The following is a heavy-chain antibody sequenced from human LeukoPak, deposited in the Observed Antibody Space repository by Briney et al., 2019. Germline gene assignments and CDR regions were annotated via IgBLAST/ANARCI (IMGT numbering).Heavy chain of an antibody. CDR1: GFTFSSYG. J-gene: IGHJ4*02. D-gene: IGHD3-22*01. CDR2: IRYDGSNK. CDR3: AEDYDSSGYFDY. Sequence: GGSLRLSCAASGFTFSSYGMHWVRQAPGKGLEWVVFIRYDGSNKYYADSVKGRFTISRDNSKNTLYLQMNSLRAEDTAVYYCAEDYDSSGYFDYWGQGTLVTVSS. V-gene: IGHV3-30*02.